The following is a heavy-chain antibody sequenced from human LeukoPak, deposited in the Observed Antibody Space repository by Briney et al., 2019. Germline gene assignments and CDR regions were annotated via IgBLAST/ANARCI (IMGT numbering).Heavy chain of an antibody. CDR3: ERGRITMIRCFDY. J-gene: IGHJ4*02. CDR2: IIPIFGTA. CDR1: GGTFSSYA. Sequence: SVKVSCKASGGTFSSYAISWVRQAPGQGLEWMGGIIPIFGTANYAQKFQGRVTITADESTSTAYMELSSLRSEDPAVYYCERGRITMIRCFDYWGQGTLVTVSS. V-gene: IGHV1-69*13. D-gene: IGHD3-22*01.